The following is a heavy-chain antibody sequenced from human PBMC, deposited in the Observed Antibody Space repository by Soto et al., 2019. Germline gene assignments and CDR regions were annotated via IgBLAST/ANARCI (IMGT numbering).Heavy chain of an antibody. J-gene: IGHJ6*03. CDR2: IYYSGST. D-gene: IGHD5-12*01. V-gene: IGHV4-31*03. Sequence: SETLSLTCTVSGGSISSGGYYWSWIRQHPGKGLEWIGYIYYSGSTYYNPSLKSRVTISVDTSKNQFSLKLSSVTAADTAVYYCARTYENYYYYYMDVWGKGTTVTVSS. CDR1: GGSISSGGYY. CDR3: ARTYENYYYYYMDV.